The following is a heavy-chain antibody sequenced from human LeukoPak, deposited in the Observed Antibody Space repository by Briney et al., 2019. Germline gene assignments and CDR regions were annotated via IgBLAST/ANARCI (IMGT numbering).Heavy chain of an antibody. J-gene: IGHJ4*02. CDR1: GDSISTYY. Sequence: PSEILSLTCSVSGDSISTYYWSWIRQPAGKGLEWIGRIYTSGSTNYNSSLKSRVTMSVDTSKNQVSLKLSSVTAADTAVYYCATGDGYNSFDYWGQGTLVTVSS. D-gene: IGHD5-24*01. CDR3: ATGDGYNSFDY. V-gene: IGHV4-4*07. CDR2: IYTSGST.